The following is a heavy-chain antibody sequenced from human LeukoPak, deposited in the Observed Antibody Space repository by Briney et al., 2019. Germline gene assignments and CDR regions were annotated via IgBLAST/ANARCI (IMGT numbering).Heavy chain of an antibody. J-gene: IGHJ2*01. CDR1: GGSISSYY. Sequence: SETLSLTCTVSGGSISSYYWSWIRQPPGKGLEWIGYIYYSGSTNYNPSLKSRVTISVDTSKNQFSLKLSSVTAADTAVYYCARDRGCLEWPYWYFDLWGRGTLVTVSS. D-gene: IGHD3-3*01. CDR2: IYYSGST. CDR3: ARDRGCLEWPYWYFDL. V-gene: IGHV4-59*01.